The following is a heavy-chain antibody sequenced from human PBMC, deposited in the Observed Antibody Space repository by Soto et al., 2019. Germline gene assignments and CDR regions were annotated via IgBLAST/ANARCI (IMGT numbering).Heavy chain of an antibody. CDR2: ISGFNGQT. V-gene: IGHV1-18*01. Sequence: QVQLVQSGPEVKKPGASVKVSCKASGNTFASHGFSWVRQAPGQGLEWMGWISGFNGQTNYALKFQGRVTLTTDTSTATSYMELRGLDSDNTAVYFWARVDPRGVAVVRDYWGQGTLVTVSS. J-gene: IGHJ4*02. D-gene: IGHD3-10*01. CDR3: ARVDPRGVAVVRDY. CDR1: GNTFASHG.